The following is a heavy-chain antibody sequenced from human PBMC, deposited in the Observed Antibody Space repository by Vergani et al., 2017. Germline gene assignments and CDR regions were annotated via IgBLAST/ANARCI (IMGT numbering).Heavy chain of an antibody. D-gene: IGHD3-22*01. J-gene: IGHJ6*02. Sequence: QLQLVESGGGLVKPGGSLRLSCAAPVFTFSDYYMSWIRQAPGKGLEWVSYINSSGSTIYYADSVKGRFTISRDNAKHSLYLQRTSLRAEDTAVYYWSRNHISKYIDRSGYYDMGYYYGRDGWGQGTTVTVYS. V-gene: IGHV3-11*01. CDR2: INSSGSTI. CDR3: SRNHISKYIDRSGYYDMGYYYGRDG. CDR1: VFTFSDYY.